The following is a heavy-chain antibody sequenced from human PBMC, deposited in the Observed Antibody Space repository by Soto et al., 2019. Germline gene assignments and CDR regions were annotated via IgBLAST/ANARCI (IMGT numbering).Heavy chain of an antibody. D-gene: IGHD6-13*01. CDR1: GFTFSSHA. Sequence: EVQLLESGGGLVQPGGSLRLSCTASGFTFSSHAMTWVRQAPGKGLEWVSGLSDSGISIYYADSVKDRLTISRDNSKNTLYLQIHTLRAEDTAVYYCAKVSSSWYAGFFDFWGEGTLVTVSS. CDR2: LSDSGISI. V-gene: IGHV3-23*01. J-gene: IGHJ4*02. CDR3: AKVSSSWYAGFFDF.